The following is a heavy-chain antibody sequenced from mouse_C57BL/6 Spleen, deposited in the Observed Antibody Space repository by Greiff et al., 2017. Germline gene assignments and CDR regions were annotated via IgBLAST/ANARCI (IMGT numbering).Heavy chain of an antibody. CDR3: ARGDDYDHYFDY. J-gene: IGHJ2*01. CDR1: GYTFTTYP. Sequence: QVQLKESWAELVKPGASVKMSCKASGYTFTTYPIEWMKQNHGKSLEWIGNFHPYNDDTKYNEKFKGKATLTVEKSSSTVYLELSRLTSDDSAVYYCARGDDYDHYFDYWGQGTTLTVSS. D-gene: IGHD2-4*01. V-gene: IGHV1-47*01. CDR2: FHPYNDDT.